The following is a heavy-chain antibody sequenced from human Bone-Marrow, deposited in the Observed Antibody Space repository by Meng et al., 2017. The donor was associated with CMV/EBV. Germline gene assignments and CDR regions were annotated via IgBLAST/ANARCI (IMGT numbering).Heavy chain of an antibody. Sequence: SETLSLTCAVYGGSFSGYYWSWIRQPPGKGLEWIGEINHSGSTNYNPSLKSRATISVGTSKNQFSLKLSSVTAADTAVYYCARDTASSGWYVDDYYYGMDVWGQGTTVTVSS. CDR3: ARDTASSGWYVDDYYYGMDV. CDR1: GGSFSGYY. D-gene: IGHD6-19*01. CDR2: INHSGST. J-gene: IGHJ6*02. V-gene: IGHV4-34*01.